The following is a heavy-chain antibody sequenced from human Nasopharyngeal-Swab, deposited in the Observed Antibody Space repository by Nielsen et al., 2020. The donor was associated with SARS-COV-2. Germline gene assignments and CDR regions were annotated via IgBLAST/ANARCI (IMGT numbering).Heavy chain of an antibody. Sequence: VRQMPGKGLEWVGRIGDKAHNYATTYAASVKGRFTISRDDSKNTAFLQMDSLKTEDTALYYCTTHYYFDYWGQGTLVTVSS. CDR2: IGDKAHNYAT. CDR3: TTHYYFDY. V-gene: IGHV3-73*01. J-gene: IGHJ4*02.